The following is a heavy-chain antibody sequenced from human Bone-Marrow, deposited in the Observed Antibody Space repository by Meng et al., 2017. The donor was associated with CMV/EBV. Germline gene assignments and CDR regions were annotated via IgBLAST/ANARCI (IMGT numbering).Heavy chain of an antibody. V-gene: IGHV3-66*02. Sequence: GGSLRLSCAASGFTFSSYSMNWVRQAPGKGLEWVSVIYSGGSTYYADSVRGRFTISRDNSKNTLYLQMNSLRAEDTAVYYCAIPYYDILTGYYEGAFDIWGQGTMVTVSS. CDR2: IYSGGST. CDR3: AIPYYDILTGYYEGAFDI. D-gene: IGHD3-9*01. CDR1: GFTFSSYS. J-gene: IGHJ3*02.